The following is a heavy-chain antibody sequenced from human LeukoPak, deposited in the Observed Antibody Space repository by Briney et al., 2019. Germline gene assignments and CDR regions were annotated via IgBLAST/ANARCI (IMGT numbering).Heavy chain of an antibody. Sequence: PSETLSLTCAVYGGSFSGYYWSWIRQPPGKGLEWIGEINHSGSTNYNPSLKSRVTISVDKSKNQFSLKLSSVTAADTAVYYCAVTPGGATGGSFDYWGQGTLVTVSS. CDR1: GGSFSGYY. V-gene: IGHV4-34*01. J-gene: IGHJ4*02. CDR3: AVTPGGATGGSFDY. D-gene: IGHD1-26*01. CDR2: INHSGST.